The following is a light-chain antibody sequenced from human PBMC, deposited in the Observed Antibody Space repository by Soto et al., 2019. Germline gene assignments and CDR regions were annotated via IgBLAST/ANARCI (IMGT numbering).Light chain of an antibody. J-gene: IGKJ1*01. Sequence: EIVLTQSPGTLSLSPGERATLSCRASQSVYSSYIAWYQQRPGQAPRLLIYAASSRATGIPDRFSGSGSGTDFTLTISRLEPEDFAVYYCQQYSGSLTWTFGQGTKVDIK. CDR3: QQYSGSLTWT. V-gene: IGKV3-20*01. CDR2: AAS. CDR1: QSVYSSY.